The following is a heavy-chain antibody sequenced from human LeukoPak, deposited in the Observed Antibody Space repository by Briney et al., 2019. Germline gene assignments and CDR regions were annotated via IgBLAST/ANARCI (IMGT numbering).Heavy chain of an antibody. J-gene: IGHJ4*02. CDR2: IIPIFGTA. D-gene: IGHD3-10*01. CDR1: GGTFSSYA. CDR3: ARNYGSGSYYPYYFDY. V-gene: IGHV1-69*05. Sequence: ASVKVSCKASGGTFSSYAISWVRQAPGQGLEWMGGIIPIFGTANYAQKFQGRATITTDESTSTAYMELSSLRSEDTAVYYCARNYGSGSYYPYYFDYWGQGTLVTVSS.